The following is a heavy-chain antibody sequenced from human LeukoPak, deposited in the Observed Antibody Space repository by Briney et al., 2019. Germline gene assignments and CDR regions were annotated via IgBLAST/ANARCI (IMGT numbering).Heavy chain of an antibody. D-gene: IGHD5-18*01. CDR3: ARPRYSYAMYYFDY. CDR1: GYSFTSYW. V-gene: IGHV5-51*01. J-gene: IGHJ4*02. CDR2: IYPGDSDT. Sequence: GESLKISCKGSGYSFTSYWIGWARQMPGEGLEWIGIIYPGDSDTRYSPSFQGQVTVSADKSISTAYLQWSSLKASDTAMYYCARPRYSYAMYYFDYWGQGTLVTVSS.